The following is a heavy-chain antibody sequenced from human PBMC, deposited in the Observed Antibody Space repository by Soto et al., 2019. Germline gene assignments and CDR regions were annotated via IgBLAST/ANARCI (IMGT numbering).Heavy chain of an antibody. V-gene: IGHV3-9*01. CDR2: ISWNSGSSISI. D-gene: IGHD3-10*01. CDR1: GFTFDDYA. CDR3: ARGRGITMATLDY. J-gene: IGHJ4*02. Sequence: GGSLRLSCAASGFTFDDYAMHWVRQAPGKGLEWVSGISWNSGSSISIGYADSVKGRFTISRDNAKNSLYLQMNSLRAEDTALYYCARGRGITMATLDYWGQGTLVPVYS.